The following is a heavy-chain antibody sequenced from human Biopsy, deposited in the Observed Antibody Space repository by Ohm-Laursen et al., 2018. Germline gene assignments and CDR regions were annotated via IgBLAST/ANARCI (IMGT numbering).Heavy chain of an antibody. J-gene: IGHJ1*01. V-gene: IGHV1-69*06. CDR3: ATKLTGYFHH. Sequence: ASSVKVSCKAPGGTFSNYGVNWVRQAPGQGLEWLGGNISILGTGNYAQKFQDRVTVAADTSTSTATMELRSLRSDDTAVYYCATKLTGYFHHWGQGTLVIVSS. CDR1: GGTFSNYG. CDR2: NISILGTG. D-gene: IGHD3-9*01.